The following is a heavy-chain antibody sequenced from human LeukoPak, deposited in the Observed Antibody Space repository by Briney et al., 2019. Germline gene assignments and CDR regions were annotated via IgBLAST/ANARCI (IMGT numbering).Heavy chain of an antibody. CDR3: VSFYETY. Sequence: PGGSLRLSCAASGFTFTTYWMHWVRQAPEKGLVWVSHINSDGSWTSYADSVKGRFTISKDNAKNTVYLQMNSLRAEDTAVYYCVSFYETYWGRGTLVTVSS. V-gene: IGHV3-74*01. CDR2: INSDGSWT. D-gene: IGHD2/OR15-2a*01. J-gene: IGHJ4*02. CDR1: GFTFTTYW.